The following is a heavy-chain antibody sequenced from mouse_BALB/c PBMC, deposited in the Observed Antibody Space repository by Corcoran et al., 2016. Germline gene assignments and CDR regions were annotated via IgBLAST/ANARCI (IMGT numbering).Heavy chain of an antibody. CDR2: IEPANGNT. D-gene: IGHD4-1*01. CDR3: ARANHFDY. J-gene: IGHJ2*01. CDR1: GFNIKDTY. Sequence: EVQLQQTGAELVKPGASVKLSCTASGFNIKDTYVHWVKQRPEQGLEWIGRIEPANGNTKYDPKFQGKATITADTSSNTASLQLSSLTSEDTAVYYCARANHFDYWGQGTTLTVSS. V-gene: IGHV14-3*02.